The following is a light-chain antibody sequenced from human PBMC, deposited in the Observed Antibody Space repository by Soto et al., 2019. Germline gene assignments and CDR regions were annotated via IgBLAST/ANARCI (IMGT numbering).Light chain of an antibody. J-gene: IGLJ2*01. V-gene: IGLV2-14*01. Sequence: QSGLTQPASVSGSPGHEITISCPGTSSDVGGYNYVSWYQQHQGKAHKLMIYDVSNRHSGVSNRFSGSKSGKTASLTISGLQAEDEADYYCSSDKISSPHVVFGGGTKLNVL. CDR3: SSDKISSPHVV. CDR1: SSDVGGYNY. CDR2: DVS.